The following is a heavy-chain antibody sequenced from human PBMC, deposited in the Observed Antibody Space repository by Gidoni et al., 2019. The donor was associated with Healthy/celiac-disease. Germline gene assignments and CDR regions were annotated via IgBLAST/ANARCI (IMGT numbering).Heavy chain of an antibody. V-gene: IGHV4-31*01. J-gene: IGHJ3*02. D-gene: IGHD6-13*01. CDR2: IYYSGST. CDR3: AGGMTAADAFDI. Sequence: QVQLQESGPGLVKPSQTLSLTCPVSGGSISSGGYYWSWIRQHPGKGLEWIGYIYYSGSTYYNPSLKSLVTISVDTSKNQFSLKLSSVTAADTAVYYCAGGMTAADAFDIWGQGTMVTVSS. CDR1: GGSISSGGYY.